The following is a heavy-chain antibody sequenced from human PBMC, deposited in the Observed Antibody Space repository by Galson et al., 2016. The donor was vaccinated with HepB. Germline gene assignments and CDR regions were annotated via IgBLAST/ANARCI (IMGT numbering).Heavy chain of an antibody. CDR3: ARDTRRGSYFDY. CDR1: GYIFTSHY. Sequence: SVKVSCKASGYIFTSHYMHWVRQAPGQGLEWVGIINPSGYSTSSAQKFQGRVTMTTDTSTSTVHRELSSLRSEDTAMYYCARDTRRGSYFDYWGQGTLVTVSS. D-gene: IGHD1-26*01. V-gene: IGHV1-46*01. CDR2: INPSGYST. J-gene: IGHJ4*02.